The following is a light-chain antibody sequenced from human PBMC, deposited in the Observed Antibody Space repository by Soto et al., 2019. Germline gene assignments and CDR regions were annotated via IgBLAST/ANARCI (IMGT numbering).Light chain of an antibody. CDR3: LLYFSPDRYT. Sequence: AIRMTQSPSSLSASTGDRVTITCRASQGISSYLAWYQQKPGKAPKLLIYAASTLQSGVPSRFSGSGSGTDFTLTISCLQSEDFATYYCLLYFSPDRYTFGPGTKVQIK. J-gene: IGKJ2*01. CDR2: AAS. CDR1: QGISSY. V-gene: IGKV1-8*01.